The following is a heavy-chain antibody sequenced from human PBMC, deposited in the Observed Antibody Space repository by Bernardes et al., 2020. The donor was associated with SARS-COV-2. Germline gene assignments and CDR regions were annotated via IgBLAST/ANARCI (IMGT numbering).Heavy chain of an antibody. CDR2: SRSKPKGYST. D-gene: IGHD1-26*01. J-gene: IGHJ3*02. Sequence: GGSLRLSCAASGFTLSDYYMDWVRQAPGKGLEWLGRSRSKPKGYSTEYAASVRGRFTISRDESRNSLSLQMNSLKTEDTAVYYCARGSRSFDIWGRGTMVTVSS. CDR3: ARGSRSFDI. CDR1: GFTLSDYY. V-gene: IGHV3-72*01.